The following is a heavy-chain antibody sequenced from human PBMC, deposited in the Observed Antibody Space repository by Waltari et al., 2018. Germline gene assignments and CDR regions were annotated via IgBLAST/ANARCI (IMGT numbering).Heavy chain of an antibody. CDR2: IIPIFGTA. D-gene: IGHD2-2*01. V-gene: IGHV1-69*13. CDR1: GGTFSSYA. CDR3: ARGEDIVVVPAADYYYYYGMDV. Sequence: QVQLVQSGAEVKKPGSSVKVSCKASGGTFSSYAISWVRQAPGQGLEWMGGIIPIFGTANYAQKFQGRVTITADESTSTAYMELSSLRSEDTAVYYCARGEDIVVVPAADYYYYYGMDVWGQGTTVTVSS. J-gene: IGHJ6*02.